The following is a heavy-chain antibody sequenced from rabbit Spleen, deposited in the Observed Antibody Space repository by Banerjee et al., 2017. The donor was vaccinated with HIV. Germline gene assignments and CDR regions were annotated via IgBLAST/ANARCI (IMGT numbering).Heavy chain of an antibody. Sequence: QLKESGGGLVQPGGSLKLSCKASGFDFSTYNMGWVRQAPGKGLEYIAWISSTGSAYHASWVNGRFSISRETAQKTLYLQLNSLTDADMAAYFCVRLRSTFFNLWGQGTLVTVS. CDR3: VRLRSTFFNL. D-gene: IGHD3-1*01. CDR2: ISSTGSA. V-gene: IGHV1S7*01. J-gene: IGHJ4*01. CDR1: GFDFSTYN.